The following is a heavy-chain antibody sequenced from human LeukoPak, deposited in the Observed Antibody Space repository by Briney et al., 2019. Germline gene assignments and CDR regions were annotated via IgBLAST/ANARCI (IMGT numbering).Heavy chain of an antibody. CDR1: GYTFTSYY. D-gene: IGHD6-19*01. V-gene: IGHV1-46*01. CDR3: ARGPNTGYSSGWYEIDY. J-gene: IGHJ4*02. CDR2: INPSGGST. Sequence: GASVKVSCKASGYTFTSYYMHCVRQAPVQGLEWMGIINPSGGSTSYAQKFQGRVTMTRDTSTSTVYMELSSLRSEDTAVYYCARGPNTGYSSGWYEIDYWGQGTLVTVSS.